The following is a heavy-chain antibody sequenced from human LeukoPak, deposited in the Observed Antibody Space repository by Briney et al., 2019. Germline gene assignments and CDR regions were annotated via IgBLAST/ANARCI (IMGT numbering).Heavy chain of an antibody. CDR1: GFTFSNYA. Sequence: GGSLRLSCAASGFTFSNYAMNWVRQAPGKGLEWVSGISGSSGTINYAAPVKGRFTISRDNSRNTLYLQMNSLRADDTAVYYCAKRLGDPRAFGYWGQGTLVTVSS. CDR2: ISGSSGTI. J-gene: IGHJ4*02. V-gene: IGHV3-23*01. D-gene: IGHD2-21*02. CDR3: AKRLGDPRAFGY.